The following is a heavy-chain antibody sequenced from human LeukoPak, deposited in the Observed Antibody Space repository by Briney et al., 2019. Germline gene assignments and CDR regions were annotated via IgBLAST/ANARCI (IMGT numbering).Heavy chain of an antibody. Sequence: GGSLRLSCAASGFTFSNAWMSWVRQAPGKGLEWVGRIKSKTDGGITDYAAPVKGRFTISRDDSKNTLYLQMNSLNTEDTAVYYCSTASDCSGGSCYFDYWGQGTLVTVSS. CDR1: GFTFSNAW. V-gene: IGHV3-15*01. CDR3: STASDCSGGSCYFDY. J-gene: IGHJ4*02. CDR2: IKSKTDGGIT. D-gene: IGHD2-15*01.